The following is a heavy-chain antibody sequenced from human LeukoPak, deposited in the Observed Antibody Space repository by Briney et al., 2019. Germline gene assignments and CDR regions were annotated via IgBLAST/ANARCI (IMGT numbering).Heavy chain of an antibody. Sequence: SETLSLTCTVSGGSISNYYWHWIRPPPGKGLEWIGYIYYTGSTNYNPSLKSRVTMSVDTSKNQFSLNLRSVTPEDTAVYYCARNLIPEQLVLNFWGQGTLVTVSS. V-gene: IGHV4-59*01. CDR2: IYYTGST. J-gene: IGHJ4*02. CDR3: ARNLIPEQLVLNF. D-gene: IGHD6-13*01. CDR1: GGSISNYY.